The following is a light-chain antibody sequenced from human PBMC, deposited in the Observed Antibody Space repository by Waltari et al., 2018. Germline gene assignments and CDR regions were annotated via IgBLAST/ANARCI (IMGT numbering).Light chain of an antibody. CDR1: SSDVGGYNY. V-gene: IGLV2-14*01. CDR2: EVS. J-gene: IGLJ2*01. Sequence: QSALTQPAXXXGSPGQSITISCTGXSSDVGGYNYVSWYQQHPGKAPKLMIYEVSNRPSGVXXRXSGSKSGXXASLTISGXQAEDEADXYCSSYTXXXXGVFGGGTXLTVL. CDR3: SSYTXXXXGV.